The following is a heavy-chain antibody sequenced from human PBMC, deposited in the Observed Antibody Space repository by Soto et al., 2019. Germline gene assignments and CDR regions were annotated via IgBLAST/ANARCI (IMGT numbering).Heavy chain of an antibody. Sequence: ISAEVGCEACRVTVSSSAVQGARQARGQRLEWIGWIVVGSGNTNYEQKFQERVTITRDMSTSTAYMELSSLRSEDTAVYYCAAAGSPRNAFDIWGQGTMVTRLL. CDR1: RVTVSSSA. CDR2: IVVGSGNT. CDR3: AAAGSPRNAFDI. J-gene: IGHJ3*02. V-gene: IGHV1-58*01. D-gene: IGHD3-10*01.